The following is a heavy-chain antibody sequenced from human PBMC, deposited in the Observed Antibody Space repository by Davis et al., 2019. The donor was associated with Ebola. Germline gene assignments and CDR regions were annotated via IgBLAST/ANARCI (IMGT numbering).Heavy chain of an antibody. CDR2: ISSSGNSI. Sequence: GESLKISCAASGFSFSGYSMNWVRQAPGKGLEWVSYISSSGNSIYADSVKGRFTISRDNAKNSLYLQMNSLRADDTAVYYCARGRYYGPWGHGTMVTVSS. D-gene: IGHD3-10*01. CDR3: ARGRYYGP. V-gene: IGHV3-48*04. J-gene: IGHJ3*01. CDR1: GFSFSGYS.